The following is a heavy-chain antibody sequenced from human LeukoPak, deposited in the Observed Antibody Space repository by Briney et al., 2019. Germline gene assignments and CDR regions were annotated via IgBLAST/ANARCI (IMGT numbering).Heavy chain of an antibody. J-gene: IGHJ6*03. D-gene: IGHD3-10*01. CDR2: VYCRGST. Sequence: PSETLSLTCTVSGGSMSNYYWTWIRQPPGRGLEWLGYVYCRGSTNYNPSLKSRVTISVDTSENQFSLKLSSVTAADTAVYYCARVAYYYDTATYYNPAPTVSYM. CDR1: GGSMSNYY. V-gene: IGHV4-59*12. CDR3: ARVAYYYDTATYYNPAPTVSYM.